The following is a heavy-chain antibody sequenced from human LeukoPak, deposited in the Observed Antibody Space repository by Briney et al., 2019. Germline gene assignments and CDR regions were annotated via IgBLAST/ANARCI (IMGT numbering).Heavy chain of an antibody. D-gene: IGHD1-26*01. CDR1: GGSIRSYY. V-gene: IGHV4-4*07. CDR3: ARHSGSYWTFDY. Sequence: SETLSLTCTVSGGSIRSYYWSWIRQPAGKGLERIGRIYTSESPNYNPSLKSRVTMSVDTSKNQFSLRLSSVTAADTAVYYCARHSGSYWTFDYWGQGTLVTVSS. J-gene: IGHJ4*02. CDR2: IYTSESP.